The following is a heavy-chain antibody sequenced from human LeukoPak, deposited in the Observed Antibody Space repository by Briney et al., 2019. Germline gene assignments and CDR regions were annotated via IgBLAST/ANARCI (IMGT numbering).Heavy chain of an antibody. V-gene: IGHV1-58*02. D-gene: IGHD2-15*01. CDR2: IVVGSGNT. CDR1: GFTFTSSA. Sequence: ASVKVSCKASGFTFTSSAMQWVRQARGQRLEWIGWIVVGSGNTNYAQKFQERVTITRDMSTSTAYMELSSLRSEDTAVYYCAAARIVVVSVGAFDIWGQGTMVTVSS. J-gene: IGHJ3*02. CDR3: AAARIVVVSVGAFDI.